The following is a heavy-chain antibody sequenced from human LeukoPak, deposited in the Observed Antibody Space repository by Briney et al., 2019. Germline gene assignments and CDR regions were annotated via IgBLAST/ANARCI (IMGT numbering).Heavy chain of an antibody. CDR2: IKADGSEK. D-gene: IGHD1-26*01. CDR1: GFSFSGHW. Sequence: GGSLRLSCAASGFSFSGHWMNWVRQPPGKGLEWVANIKADGSEKYYADSVKGRFTISRDDAKRTVDLQMDNLRAEDRAIYYCAYRNNFEYWGQGALVTVSS. V-gene: IGHV3-7*05. CDR3: AYRNNFEY. J-gene: IGHJ4*02.